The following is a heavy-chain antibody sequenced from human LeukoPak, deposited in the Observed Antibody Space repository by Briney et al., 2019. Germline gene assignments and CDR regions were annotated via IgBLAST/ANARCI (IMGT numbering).Heavy chain of an antibody. Sequence: PSETLSLTCTVSGGSVSSYYWSWIRQPPGKGLEWIGYIYNSENTKYNSSLESRVTISVDTSKNQFFLKLSSVTAADTAVYYCARFHSGPSGWYVLWYFDLWGRGTLVNVSS. V-gene: IGHV4-4*09. J-gene: IGHJ2*01. CDR2: IYNSENT. CDR3: ARFHSGPSGWYVLWYFDL. D-gene: IGHD6-13*01. CDR1: GGSVSSYY.